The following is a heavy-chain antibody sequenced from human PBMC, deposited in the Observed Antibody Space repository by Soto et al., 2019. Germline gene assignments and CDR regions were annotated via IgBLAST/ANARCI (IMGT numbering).Heavy chain of an antibody. Sequence: ASVKVSCKASGGTFSSYAISWVRQAPGQGLEWMGGIIPIFGTANYAQKFQGRVTITADESTSTAYMELSSLRSEDTAVYYCARTMVRGVIIAPKWFDPWGQGTLVTAPQ. J-gene: IGHJ5*02. V-gene: IGHV1-69*13. CDR1: GGTFSSYA. D-gene: IGHD3-10*01. CDR2: IIPIFGTA. CDR3: ARTMVRGVIIAPKWFDP.